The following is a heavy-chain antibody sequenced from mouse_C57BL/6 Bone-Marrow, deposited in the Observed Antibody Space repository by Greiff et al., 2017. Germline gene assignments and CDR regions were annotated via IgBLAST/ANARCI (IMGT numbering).Heavy chain of an antibody. V-gene: IGHV1-50*01. CDR3: ARWRDGYSYWYFDV. CDR2: IDPSDSYT. CDR1: GYTFTSYW. Sequence: QVQLQQPGAELVKPGASVKLSCKASGYTFTSYWMQWVKQRPGQGLEWIGEIDPSDSYTNYNQKFKGKATLTVDTSSSTAYMPLSSLTSEDSAVYYCARWRDGYSYWYFDVWGTGTTVTVSS. D-gene: IGHD2-3*01. J-gene: IGHJ1*03.